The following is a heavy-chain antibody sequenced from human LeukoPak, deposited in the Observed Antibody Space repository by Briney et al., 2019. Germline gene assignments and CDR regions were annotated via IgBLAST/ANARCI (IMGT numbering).Heavy chain of an antibody. V-gene: IGHV1-2*02. D-gene: IGHD2-15*01. CDR3: ARDKGYCIVGSCYYDY. J-gene: IGHJ4*02. CDR1: AYTFTGYY. CDR2: IKPNSGVA. Sequence: EASVKVFCKPSAYTFTGYYMHWVRQAPGQRLEWRGWIKPNSGVAHYAQKFQGRVTMTRDTYISTAYMELSRLRSDDTAVYYCARDKGYCIVGSCYYDYWGQGTLVTVSS.